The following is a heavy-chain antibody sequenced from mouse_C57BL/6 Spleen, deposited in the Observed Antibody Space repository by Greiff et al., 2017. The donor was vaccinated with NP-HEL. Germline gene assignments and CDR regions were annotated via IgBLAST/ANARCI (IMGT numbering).Heavy chain of an antibody. Sequence: QVHVKQPGAELVRPGTSVKLSCKASGYTFTSYWMHWVKQRPGQGLEWIGVIDPSDSYTNYNQKFKGKATLTVDTSSSTAYMQLSSLTSEDSAVYYCAYYGSRGDWYFDVWGTGTTVTVSS. D-gene: IGHD1-1*01. CDR3: AYYGSRGDWYFDV. CDR2: IDPSDSYT. CDR1: GYTFTSYW. J-gene: IGHJ1*03. V-gene: IGHV1-59*01.